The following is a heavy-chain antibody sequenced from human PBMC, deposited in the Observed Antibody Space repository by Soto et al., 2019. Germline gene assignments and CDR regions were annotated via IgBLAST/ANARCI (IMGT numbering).Heavy chain of an antibody. CDR1: GFTFSSYA. V-gene: IGHV3-23*01. D-gene: IGHD4-17*01. CDR2: ISGSGGST. J-gene: IGHJ6*03. CDR3: AKARSADYGDFHYYYYYMDV. Sequence: GGSLRLSCAASGFTFSSYAMSWVRQAPGKGLEWVSAISGSGGSTYYADSVKGRFTISRDNSKNTLYLQMNSLRAEDTAVYYCAKARSADYGDFHYYYYYMDVWGKGTTVTVSS.